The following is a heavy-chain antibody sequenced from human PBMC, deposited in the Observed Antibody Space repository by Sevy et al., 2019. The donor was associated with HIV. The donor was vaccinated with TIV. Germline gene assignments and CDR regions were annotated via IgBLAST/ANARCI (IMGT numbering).Heavy chain of an antibody. J-gene: IGHJ4*02. V-gene: IGHV1-69*13. Sequence: ASVKVSCKASGGTFSSYAISWVRQAPGQGLEWMGGIIPIFGTANYTQKFQGRVTITADESTSTAYMELSSLRSKDTAVYYCARDPTYYYDSSGYYTDYWGQGTLVTVSS. CDR3: ARDPTYYYDSSGYYTDY. D-gene: IGHD3-22*01. CDR2: IIPIFGTA. CDR1: GGTFSSYA.